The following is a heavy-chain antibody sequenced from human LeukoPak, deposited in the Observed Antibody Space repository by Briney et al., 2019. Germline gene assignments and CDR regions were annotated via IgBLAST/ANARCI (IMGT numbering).Heavy chain of an antibody. Sequence: GGSLRLSCAASGFTLSNYRMNWVRQAPGKGLEWVSYISSDSTTRYYADSVKGRFTISGDNAKNSLYLQMNNLRDEDTAVYYCARGDGYNYRAFDIWGQGTMVTVSS. CDR2: ISSDSTTR. CDR1: GFTLSNYR. V-gene: IGHV3-48*02. CDR3: ARGDGYNYRAFDI. D-gene: IGHD5-24*01. J-gene: IGHJ3*02.